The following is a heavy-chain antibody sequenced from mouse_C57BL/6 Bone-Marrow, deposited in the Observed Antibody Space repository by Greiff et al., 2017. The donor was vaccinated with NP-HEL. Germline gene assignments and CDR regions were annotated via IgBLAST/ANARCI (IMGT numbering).Heavy chain of an antibody. Sequence: QVQLQQSGAELARPGASVKLSCKASGYTFTSYGISWVKQRTGQGLEWIGEIYPRSGNTYYSEKFKGKATLTADKSSSTAYMELRSLTSEDSAVYFCARIEWGGMDYWGQGTSVTVSS. CDR3: ARIEWGGMDY. V-gene: IGHV1-81*01. D-gene: IGHD1-3*01. CDR1: GYTFTSYG. CDR2: IYPRSGNT. J-gene: IGHJ4*01.